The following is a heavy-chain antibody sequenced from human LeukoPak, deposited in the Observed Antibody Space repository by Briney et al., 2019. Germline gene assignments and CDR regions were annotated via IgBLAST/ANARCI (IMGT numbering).Heavy chain of an antibody. J-gene: IGHJ3*02. CDR1: GYTFTIYD. Sequence: ASVKVSCKASGYTFTIYDINWVRQAPGQGLEWMGWMNPNSGNTGYAEKFQGRVTMTRNTSISTAYMELSSLRSEDTAVYYCASREEYYYDSSGYPAAFDIWGQGTMVTVSS. V-gene: IGHV1-8*01. D-gene: IGHD3-22*01. CDR2: MNPNSGNT. CDR3: ASREEYYYDSSGYPAAFDI.